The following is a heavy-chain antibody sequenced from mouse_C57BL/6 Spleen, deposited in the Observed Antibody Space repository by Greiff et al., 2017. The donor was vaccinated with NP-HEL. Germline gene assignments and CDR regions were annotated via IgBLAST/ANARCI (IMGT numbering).Heavy chain of an antibody. CDR1: GFTFSSYG. CDR2: ISSGGSYT. J-gene: IGHJ4*01. CDR3: ARPDSSGYEAMDY. V-gene: IGHV5-6*02. D-gene: IGHD3-2*02. Sequence: VMLVESGGDLVKPGGSLKLSCAASGFTFSSYGMSWVRQPPAKRLEWVATISSGGSYTYYPDSVKGRFTISRDNAKNTLYLQMSSLKSEDTAMYYCARPDSSGYEAMDYWGQGTSVTVSS.